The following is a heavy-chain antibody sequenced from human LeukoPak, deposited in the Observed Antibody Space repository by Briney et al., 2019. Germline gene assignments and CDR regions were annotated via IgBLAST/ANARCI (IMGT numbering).Heavy chain of an antibody. V-gene: IGHV4-59*08. J-gene: IGHJ3*02. CDR1: GDSISSYY. CDR3: ARPNSGCIAAFDI. CDR2: IYYSGST. Sequence: SETLSLTCTVSGDSISSYYWSWIRQPPGKGLEWIGYIYYSGSTNYNPSLKSRVTISVDTSKNQFSLKLISVTAADTAVSYCARPNSGCIAAFDIWGQGTMVTVSS. D-gene: IGHD5-12*01.